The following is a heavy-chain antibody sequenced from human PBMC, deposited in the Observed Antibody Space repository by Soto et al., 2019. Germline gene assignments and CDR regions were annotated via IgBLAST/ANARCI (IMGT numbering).Heavy chain of an antibody. CDR3: ARDPPVIGPQSYYYGMDV. J-gene: IGHJ6*02. CDR1: GYTFTSYY. Sequence: ASVKVSCKASGYTFTSYYMHWVRHAPGQGLEWMGIINPSGGSTSYAQKFQGRVTMTRDTSTSTVYMELSSLRSEDTAVYYCARDPPVIGPQSYYYGMDVWGQGTTVTVSS. D-gene: IGHD3-22*01. V-gene: IGHV1-46*01. CDR2: INPSGGST.